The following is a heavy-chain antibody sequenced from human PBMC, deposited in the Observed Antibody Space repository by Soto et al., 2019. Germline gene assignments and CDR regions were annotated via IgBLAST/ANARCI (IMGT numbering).Heavy chain of an antibody. D-gene: IGHD1-7*01. CDR3: ARAGTTSNNYYYYMDV. CDR1: GYTFTGYY. V-gene: IGHV1-2*04. CDR2: INPNSGGT. Sequence: GASVKVSCKASGYTFTGYYMHWVRQAPGQGLGWMGWINPNSGGTNYAQKFQGWVTMTRDTSISTAYMELSRLRSDDTAVYYCARAGTTSNNYYYYMDVWGKGTKVTVSS. J-gene: IGHJ6*03.